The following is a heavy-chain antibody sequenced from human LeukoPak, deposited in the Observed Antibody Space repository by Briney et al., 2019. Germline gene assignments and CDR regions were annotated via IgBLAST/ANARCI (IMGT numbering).Heavy chain of an antibody. D-gene: IGHD4-17*01. J-gene: IGHJ6*02. CDR1: GGSFSGYY. Sequence: SETLSLTCAVYGGSFSGYYWSWIRQPPGKGLEWIGEINHSGSTNYNPSLKSRVTISVDTSKNQFSLKLSSVTAADTAVYYCARVPTVSYYYGMDVWGQGTTVTVSS. CDR3: ARVPTVSYYYGMDV. CDR2: INHSGST. V-gene: IGHV4-34*01.